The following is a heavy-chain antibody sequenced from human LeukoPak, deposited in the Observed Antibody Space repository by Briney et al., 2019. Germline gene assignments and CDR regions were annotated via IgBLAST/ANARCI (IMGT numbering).Heavy chain of an antibody. CDR3: ARGKGGSGYDSYWFDP. CDR2: IYHSGST. D-gene: IGHD5-12*01. Sequence: PSETLSLTCAVSGGSISSGGYSWSWIRQPPGTGLEWIGYIYHSGSTYYNPSLKSRVTISVDRSKNQFSLKLSSVTAADTAVYYCARGKGGSGYDSYWFDPWGQGTLVTVSS. CDR1: GGSISSGGYS. V-gene: IGHV4-30-2*01. J-gene: IGHJ5*02.